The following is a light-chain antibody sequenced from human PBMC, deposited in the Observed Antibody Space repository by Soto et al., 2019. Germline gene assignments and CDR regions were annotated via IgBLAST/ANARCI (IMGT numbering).Light chain of an antibody. V-gene: IGKV2-30*01. CDR1: QSLVYSDGNTY. CDR3: LQGTPWPFT. Sequence: DVVMTQSPLSLPVTLGQPASISCRSSQSLVYSDGNTYLEWFQQRPGQSPRRLIYRVSNRDSGVPDRVRGSGAGTDFTLKISRVEAEDVGVSYCLQGTPWPFTFGPGTKVEIK. CDR2: RVS. J-gene: IGKJ3*01.